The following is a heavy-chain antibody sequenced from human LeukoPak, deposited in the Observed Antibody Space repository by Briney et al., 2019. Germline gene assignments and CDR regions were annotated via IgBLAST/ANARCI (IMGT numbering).Heavy chain of an antibody. CDR1: GFTFSDYW. D-gene: IGHD5-24*01. J-gene: IGHJ3*02. V-gene: IGHV3-7*05. CDR2: IEEKGGQI. CDR3: ARNLRLHTPRAFDI. Sequence: PGGSLRLSCAASGFTFSDYWMNWVRQPPGKGLEWVANIEEKGGQIYYVDSVRGRFTISRDNAKNSLYLQMNSLRAEDTAVYYCARNLRLHTPRAFDIWGQGTMVTVSS.